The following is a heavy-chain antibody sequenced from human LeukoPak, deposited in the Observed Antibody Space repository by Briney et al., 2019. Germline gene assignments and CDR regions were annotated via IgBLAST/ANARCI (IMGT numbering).Heavy chain of an antibody. V-gene: IGHV4-38-2*02. CDR1: GYSISSGYY. CDR3: ASPGLETDFDY. CDR2: IYHSGST. Sequence: SETLSLTCTVSGYSISSGYYWGWIRQPPGKGLEWIGSIYHSGSTYYNPSLKSRVTISVDTSKNQFSLKLSSVTAADTAVYYCASPGLETDFDYWGQGTLVTVSS. D-gene: IGHD3-3*01. J-gene: IGHJ4*02.